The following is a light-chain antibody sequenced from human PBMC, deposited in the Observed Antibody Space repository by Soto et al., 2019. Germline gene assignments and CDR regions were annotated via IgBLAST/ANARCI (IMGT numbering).Light chain of an antibody. CDR2: TSS. J-gene: IGKJ1*01. CDR3: QQTYTTPWT. V-gene: IGKV1-39*01. CDR1: QSINTY. Sequence: DIQMPQSPSSLSASVGDKVTITCRASQSINTYLSWYQKKPGEPPNLLLYTSSSLRNGVPSRFSGSGSGTDFTLTISSLQPEDSATYYCQQTYTTPWTFGPGTKV.